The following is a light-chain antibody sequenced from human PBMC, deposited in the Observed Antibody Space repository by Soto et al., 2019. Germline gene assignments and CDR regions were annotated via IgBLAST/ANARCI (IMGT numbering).Light chain of an antibody. V-gene: IGKV3-15*01. CDR2: GAS. CDR3: QQYINWPRT. Sequence: EIVMTQSPATLSVSPGERATLSCRASQSVSYNLAWYQHKPGQAPRLLIYGASARATGIPARFSGSGSGTEFTLTISSLQSEDFAVYYCQQYINWPRTFGQGT. CDR1: QSVSYN. J-gene: IGKJ1*01.